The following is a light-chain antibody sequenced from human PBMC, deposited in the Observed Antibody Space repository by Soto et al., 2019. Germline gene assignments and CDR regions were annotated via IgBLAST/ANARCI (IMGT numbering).Light chain of an antibody. J-gene: IGLJ1*01. CDR1: SSDVGDYNY. Sequence: QSVLTQPASVSVSPVQSITISCTGTSSDVGDYNYFSWYQQHPGKSPNLIIYEVSYRSSGVSNRFSGSKSGNTASLTISGLQAEDEADYYCGSYTTSTTLCVFGTGTKLTVL. CDR2: EVS. CDR3: GSYTTSTTLCV. V-gene: IGLV2-14*01.